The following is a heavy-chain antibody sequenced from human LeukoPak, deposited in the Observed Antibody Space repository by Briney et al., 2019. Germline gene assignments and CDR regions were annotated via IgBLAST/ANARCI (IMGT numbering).Heavy chain of an antibody. Sequence: GGSLRLSCAGSGLSTSRSWMSWLRQTTGKGLEWVANINQDGSQKYYVHSVKGRFTITRDNAKNSLFLQMNSRRAEDTAMYYCTRDQSWGQGTLVTVSS. CDR1: GLSTSRSW. CDR3: TRDQS. CDR2: INQDGSQK. V-gene: IGHV3-7*01. J-gene: IGHJ5*02.